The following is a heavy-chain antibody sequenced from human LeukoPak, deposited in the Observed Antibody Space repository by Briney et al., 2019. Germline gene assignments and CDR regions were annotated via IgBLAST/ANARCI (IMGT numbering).Heavy chain of an antibody. J-gene: IGHJ4*02. D-gene: IGHD1-1*01. Sequence: SGTLSLTCDVSGASISRGSWWSWVRQPPGKGLESIGEFSHSGITNFNPSLKSRVTISVDKSRNQFSLNLISVTAADTAVYFCARNGGHNQEHWGQGTLVTVSS. CDR1: GASISRGSW. CDR2: FSHSGIT. CDR3: ARNGGHNQEH. V-gene: IGHV4-4*02.